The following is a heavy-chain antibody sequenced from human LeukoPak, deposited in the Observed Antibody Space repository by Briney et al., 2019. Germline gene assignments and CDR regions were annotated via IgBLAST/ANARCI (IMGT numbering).Heavy chain of an antibody. CDR3: ARRTYYDFWSGPPDTDYYYYYGMDV. V-gene: IGHV4-39*07. D-gene: IGHD3-3*01. CDR1: GGSISSKYYY. CDR2: IYYSGRT. J-gene: IGHJ6*02. Sequence: PSETLSLTCTISGGSISSKYYYWGWIRQPPGKGLEWIGSIYYSGRTDYNPSLKSRVTISVDTSKNQFSLKLSSVTAADTAVYYCARRTYYDFWSGPPDTDYYYYYGMDVWGQGTTVTVSS.